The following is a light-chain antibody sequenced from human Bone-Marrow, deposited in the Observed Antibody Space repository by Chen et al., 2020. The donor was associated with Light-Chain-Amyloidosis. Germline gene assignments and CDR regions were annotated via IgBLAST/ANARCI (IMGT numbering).Light chain of an antibody. CDR3: QQYNNWPRL. CDR1: QSVSSN. V-gene: IGKV3-15*01. Sequence: EIMMTQSPATLSVSPGERATLSCRASQSVSSNLAWYQQKPGQAPRLLIYDASTRATGIPARFSGSGSGTEFTLTISSLQSEDFAVYYCQQYNNWPRLFGGGTKVEIK. CDR2: DAS. J-gene: IGKJ4*01.